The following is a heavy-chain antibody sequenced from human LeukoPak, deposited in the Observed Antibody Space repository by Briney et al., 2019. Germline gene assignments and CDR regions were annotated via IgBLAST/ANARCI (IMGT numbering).Heavy chain of an antibody. CDR1: GFTFSGSA. D-gene: IGHD3-10*01. Sequence: GGSLRLSCAASGFTFSGSAIHWARQASGKGLEWVGRIRSKANNYATTYAASVKGRFTISRDDSKNTVHLQMNSLKTEDTPVYWCTRRTGSGSYYFDYWGQGTLVTVSS. CDR2: IRSKANNYAT. CDR3: TRRTGSGSYYFDY. J-gene: IGHJ4*02. V-gene: IGHV3-73*01.